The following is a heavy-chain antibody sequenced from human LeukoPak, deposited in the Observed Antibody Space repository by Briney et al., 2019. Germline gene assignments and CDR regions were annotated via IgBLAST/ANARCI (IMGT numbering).Heavy chain of an antibody. D-gene: IGHD6-13*01. CDR2: IYYSGST. CDR3: IGHSSSWTGR. V-gene: IGHV4-39*01. J-gene: IGHJ4*02. Sequence: SETLSLTCTVSGGSISSSSYYWGWIRQPPGEGLEWIGSIYYSGSTYYNPSLKSRVTISVDTSKNQFSLKLSSVTAADTAVYYCIGHSSSWTGRWGQGTLVTVSS. CDR1: GGSISSSSYY.